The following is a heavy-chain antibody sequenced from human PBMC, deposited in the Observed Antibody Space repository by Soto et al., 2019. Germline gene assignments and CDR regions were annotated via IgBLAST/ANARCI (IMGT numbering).Heavy chain of an antibody. Sequence: QVQLVESGGGVVQPGRSLRLSCAVSGFTVSTYGMHWVRQAPGKGLEWVAVISRDGGTKYYADSVKGRFPSPRDNSRNTLFLEMNSLRGDDMAVYYCPGEVASGYWGQGSLVTVSS. CDR3: PGEVASGY. CDR2: ISRDGGTK. V-gene: IGHV3-30*03. J-gene: IGHJ4*02. D-gene: IGHD2-21*01. CDR1: GFTVSTYG.